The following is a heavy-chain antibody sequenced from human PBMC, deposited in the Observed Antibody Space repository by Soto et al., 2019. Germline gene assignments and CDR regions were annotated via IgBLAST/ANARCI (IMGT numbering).Heavy chain of an antibody. V-gene: IGHV4-31*03. J-gene: IGHJ6*02. CDR2: IYYSGST. CDR3: ARDAKWLLPPTDYGMDV. Sequence: ILSVTGTDAGGTMSSGGYYWSWIRQHPGKGLEWIGYIYYSGSTYYNPSLKSRVTISVDTSKNQFSLKLSSVTAADTAVYYCARDAKWLLPPTDYGMDVWGQGTTVTVPS. D-gene: IGHD3-22*01. CDR1: GGTMSSGGYY.